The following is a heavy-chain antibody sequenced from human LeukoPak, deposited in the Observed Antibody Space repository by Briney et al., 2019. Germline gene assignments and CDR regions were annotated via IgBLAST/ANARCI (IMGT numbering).Heavy chain of an antibody. V-gene: IGHV1-2*02. CDR1: GGTFSSYA. J-gene: IGHJ4*02. Sequence: ASVKVSCKASGGTFSSYAISWVRQATGQGLEWMGWINPNSGGTNYAQKFQGRVTMTRDTSISTAYLELSRLRSDDTAVYYCARDYDFWSGYYKGGDYWGQGTLVTVSS. D-gene: IGHD3-3*01. CDR3: ARDYDFWSGYYKGGDY. CDR2: INPNSGGT.